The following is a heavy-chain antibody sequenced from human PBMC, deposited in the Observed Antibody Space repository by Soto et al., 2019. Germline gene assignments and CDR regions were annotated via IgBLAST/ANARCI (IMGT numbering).Heavy chain of an antibody. V-gene: IGHV3-21*04. J-gene: IGHJ4*02. CDR2: ISSSSSYI. D-gene: IGHD3-3*01. CDR3: AKGSLGATIFGVVFDY. CDR1: GFTFSSYS. Sequence: GGSLRLSCAASGFTFSSYSMNWVRQAPGKGLEWVSSISSSSSYIYYADSVKGRFTISRDNAKNSLYLQMNSLRAEDTALYYCAKGSLGATIFGVVFDYWGQGTLVTVS.